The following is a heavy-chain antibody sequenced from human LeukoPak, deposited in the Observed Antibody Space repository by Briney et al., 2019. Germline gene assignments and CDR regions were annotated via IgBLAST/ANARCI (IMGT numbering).Heavy chain of an antibody. CDR1: GLTLNNYW. J-gene: IGHJ4*02. V-gene: IGHV3-74*01. Sequence: PGGSLRLSCSASGLTLNNYWVHWVRHAPGKGLVWVSRIENDGRRTSYADSVKGRSTVSRDNAKNTLYLQMNSLRVEDTAVYYCARDPTIFGMGYFDYWGQGILVTVSS. CDR2: IENDGRRT. CDR3: ARDPTIFGMGYFDY. D-gene: IGHD3-3*01.